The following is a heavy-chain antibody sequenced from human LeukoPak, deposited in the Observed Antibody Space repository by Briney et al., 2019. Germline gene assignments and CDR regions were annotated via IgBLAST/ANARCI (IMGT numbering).Heavy chain of an antibody. CDR1: RGSICSSRYY. Sequence: PPETLSHTRTDPRGSICSSRYYSGWTRQPPGNGLEWIVSIYYSGSTYYNPSLKSRVTISVDTSKKQFSLKLSSVTAADTAVYYCARVRRATLWSYGYIGVEFDYWGQGTLVTASS. CDR2: IYYSGST. CDR3: ARVRRATLWSYGYIGVEFDY. D-gene: IGHD5-18*01. V-gene: IGHV4-39*07. J-gene: IGHJ4*02.